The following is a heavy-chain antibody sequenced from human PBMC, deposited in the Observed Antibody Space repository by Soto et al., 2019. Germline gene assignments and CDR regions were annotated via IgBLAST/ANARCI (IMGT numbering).Heavy chain of an antibody. J-gene: IGHJ4*02. Sequence: SGPTGEPTQTLTLTCTFSGFSLSTSGMCVSWIRQPPGKALEWLARIDWDDDKYYSTSLKTRLTISKDTSKNQVVLTMTNMDPVDTATYYCARTVGLIAAPFDYWGQGTLVTVSS. V-gene: IGHV2-70*11. D-gene: IGHD6-6*01. CDR3: ARTVGLIAAPFDY. CDR2: IDWDDDK. CDR1: GFSLSTSGMC.